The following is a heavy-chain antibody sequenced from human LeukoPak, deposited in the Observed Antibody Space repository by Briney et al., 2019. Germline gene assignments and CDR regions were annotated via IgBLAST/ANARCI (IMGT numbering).Heavy chain of an antibody. D-gene: IGHD3-10*01. J-gene: IGHJ5*02. CDR1: GGSFSGYY. V-gene: IGHV4-34*01. CDR2: INHSGST. CDR3: ARRLGSGRSGSYSVRGFDP. Sequence: TSETLSLTCAVYGGSFSGYYWSWIRQPPGKGLDWIGEINHSGSTNYNPSLKSRVTISVDTSKNQLSLKLSSVTAADTAVYYCARRLGSGRSGSYSVRGFDPWGQGTLVTVSS.